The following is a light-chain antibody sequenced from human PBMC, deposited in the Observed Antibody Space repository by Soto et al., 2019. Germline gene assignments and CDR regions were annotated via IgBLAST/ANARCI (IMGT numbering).Light chain of an antibody. Sequence: QSALTQPASVSGSPGQSITISCTGTSSDVGSYNLVSWYQQHPGKAPKLMIYEVNKRPSGVSNRFSGSKSGNMASLTISGLQVEDEADYYCCSYVGATTWVFGGGTKLTVL. CDR3: CSYVGATTWV. J-gene: IGLJ3*02. CDR2: EVN. CDR1: SSDVGSYNL. V-gene: IGLV2-23*02.